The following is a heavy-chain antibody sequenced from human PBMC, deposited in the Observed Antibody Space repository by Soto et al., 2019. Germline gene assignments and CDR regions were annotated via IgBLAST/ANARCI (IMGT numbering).Heavy chain of an antibody. J-gene: IGHJ6*02. D-gene: IGHD3-10*01. CDR3: ARGQLLHYQYGLDV. CDR1: GVPITTFY. CDR2: IYYGGST. Sequence: QVQLQESGPALVRPSDSLSLMCSVSGVPITTFYWSWIRQDPGKGLEYIGYIYYGGSTHYNPALKSRVTISVDTAKNEFSLNLRSVTAADTAAYYCARGQLLHYQYGLDVWGQGTTVIV. V-gene: IGHV4-59*07.